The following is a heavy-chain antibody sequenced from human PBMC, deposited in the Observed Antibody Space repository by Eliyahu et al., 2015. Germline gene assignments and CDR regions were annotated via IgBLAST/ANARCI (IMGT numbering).Heavy chain of an antibody. V-gene: IGHV4-34*01. CDR1: GGSFSGYY. CDR3: ARGITPYGSGYSYGYLY. J-gene: IGHJ4*02. D-gene: IGHD5-18*01. CDR2: INHSGST. Sequence: QVQLQQWGAGLLKPSEXLSLXCXVXGGSFSGYYWSWIRQPPGKGLEWIGEINHSGSTNYNPSLKSRVTISVDTSKNQFSLKLSSVTAADTAVYYCARGITPYGSGYSYGYLYWGQGTLVTVSS.